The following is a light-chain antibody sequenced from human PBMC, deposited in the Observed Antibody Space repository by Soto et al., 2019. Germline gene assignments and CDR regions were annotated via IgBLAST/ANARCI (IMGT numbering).Light chain of an antibody. J-gene: IGKJ1*01. V-gene: IGKV3-15*01. Sequence: EIVMTQSPATLSVSPGERASLSCRASQSVTTKLAWYQQKGGQAPRLLIYDASTRATGIPARFSGSGSGTQFTVTISSLQSEDFAVYYCQQYNDRPPWTFGQGTKVEIK. CDR3: QQYNDRPPWT. CDR2: DAS. CDR1: QSVTTK.